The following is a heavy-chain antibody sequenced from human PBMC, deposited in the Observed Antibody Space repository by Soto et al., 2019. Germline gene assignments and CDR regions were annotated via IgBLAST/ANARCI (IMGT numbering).Heavy chain of an antibody. CDR2: IYCSGGT. D-gene: IGHD4-4*01. J-gene: IGHJ4*02. Sequence: PSETLSLTCTVSVGSISSYYWSWIRQPPGKGLEWVGYIYCSGGTKXXPSLKCRVXISVDAAKNQFXLKLMXYPAADTPVYYCARAPTTIFDYWGQGTLVTVSS. CDR1: VGSISSYY. V-gene: IGHV4-59*01. CDR3: ARAPTTIFDY.